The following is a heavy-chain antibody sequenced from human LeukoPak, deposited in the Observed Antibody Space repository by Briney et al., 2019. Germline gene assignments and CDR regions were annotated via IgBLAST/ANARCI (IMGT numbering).Heavy chain of an antibody. CDR3: ARQMTTLTMGRTFDK. V-gene: IGHV4-59*01. Sequence: SETLSLTCSVSGDSFTGYYWNWVRQPPGKGLEWIGYVYYSGSETDSNPSLKSRVTMSVDSSKNQFSLKLNSVNAADTAVYYCARQMTTLTMGRTFDKWGQGTTVIVSS. D-gene: IGHD4-17*01. CDR1: GDSFTGYY. CDR2: VYYSGSET. J-gene: IGHJ3*02.